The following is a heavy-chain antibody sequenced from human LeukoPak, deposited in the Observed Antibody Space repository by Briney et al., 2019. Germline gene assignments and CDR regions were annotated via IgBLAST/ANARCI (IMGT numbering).Heavy chain of an antibody. D-gene: IGHD1-26*01. CDR3: ASFPWELRPT. V-gene: IGHV3-21*01. Sequence: GGSLRLSCAASGFTFSSYAMSWVRQAPGKGLEWVSFISSSSTNIYYADSLKGRFTISRDNAKNSLYLQVNSLRAEDTAVYYCASFPWELRPTWGQGTLVTVSS. J-gene: IGHJ4*02. CDR1: GFTFSSYA. CDR2: ISSSSTNI.